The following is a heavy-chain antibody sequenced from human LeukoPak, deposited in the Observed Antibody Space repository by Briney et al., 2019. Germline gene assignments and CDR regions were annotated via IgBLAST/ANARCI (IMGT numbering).Heavy chain of an antibody. D-gene: IGHD6-19*01. J-gene: IGHJ4*02. Sequence: GGSLRLSCAASGFSFSDFYMDWVRQAPGEGLEWVSSISSSSSYIYYADSVKGRFTISRDNAKNSLYLQMNSLRAEDTAVYYCARDSIAVAGTDYWGQGTLVTVSS. CDR1: GFSFSDFY. CDR2: ISSSSSYI. CDR3: ARDSIAVAGTDY. V-gene: IGHV3-21*01.